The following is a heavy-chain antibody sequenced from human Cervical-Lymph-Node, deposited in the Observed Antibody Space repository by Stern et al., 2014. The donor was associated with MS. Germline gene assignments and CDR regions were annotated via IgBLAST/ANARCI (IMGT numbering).Heavy chain of an antibody. J-gene: IGHJ6*02. V-gene: IGHV3-33*01. D-gene: IGHD6-13*01. CDR3: ARSSSPSPYYYYGMYV. CDR1: GFTFSSYG. Sequence: VQLVQSGGGVVQPGRSLRLSCAASGFTFSSYGMHWVRQDTGKGLRWVAVIWYDGSNKYYAESAKRRFTSSRDNCTNTRYMTMNSLRAEDTAVYYCARSSSPSPYYYYGMYVWGQGTTVPVSS. CDR2: IWYDGSNK.